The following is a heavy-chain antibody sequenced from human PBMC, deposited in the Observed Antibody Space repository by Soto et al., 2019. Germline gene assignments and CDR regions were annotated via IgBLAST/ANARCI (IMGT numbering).Heavy chain of an antibody. CDR2: ISNSSSDI. CDR1: GFTLRSYS. D-gene: IGHD2-21*02. J-gene: IGHJ4*02. CDR3: AREALYCGGDCYTPDY. Sequence: GGSMRLCCAASGFTLRSYSMNWVRQATGEGLEWVSSISNSSSDIYYADSVKGRFTISRDNAKNSLYLQMDSLRAEDTAVYYCAREALYCGGDCYTPDYWGQGTLVTVSS. V-gene: IGHV3-21*01.